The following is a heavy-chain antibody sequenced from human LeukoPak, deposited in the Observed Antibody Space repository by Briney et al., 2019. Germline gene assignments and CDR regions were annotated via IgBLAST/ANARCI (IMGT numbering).Heavy chain of an antibody. CDR1: GFTFDDYT. D-gene: IGHD2-2*02. V-gene: IGHV3-43*01. CDR3: ARGYCSSTSCYNYMDV. J-gene: IGHJ6*03. Sequence: TGGSLRLSCAASGFTFDDYTMHWVRQAPGKGLEWVSLISWDGGSTYYADSVKGRFTISRDNSKNSLYLQMNSLRTEDTALYYCARGYCSSTSCYNYMDVWGKGTTVTVSS. CDR2: ISWDGGST.